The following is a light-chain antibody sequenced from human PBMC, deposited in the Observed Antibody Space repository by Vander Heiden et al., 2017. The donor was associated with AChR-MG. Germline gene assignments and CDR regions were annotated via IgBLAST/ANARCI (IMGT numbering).Light chain of an antibody. CDR3: HQYNHWPPYT. J-gene: IGKJ2*01. CDR1: QSVSSN. Sequence: ETVMTQSPATLSVSPGERATLSCRASQSVSSNLAWYQQKPGQAPRLLIYGASTRATGIPARFSGSGSGTEFTLTISSLQSEDFAVYYCHQYNHWPPYTFGQGTKLEIK. CDR2: GAS. V-gene: IGKV3D-15*01.